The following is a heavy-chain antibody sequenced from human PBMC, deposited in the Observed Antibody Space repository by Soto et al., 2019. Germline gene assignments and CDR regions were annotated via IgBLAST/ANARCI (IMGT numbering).Heavy chain of an antibody. CDR3: ARDSDSTGYNWFDP. J-gene: IGHJ5*02. CDR2: IWYDGSNK. V-gene: IGHV3-33*01. Sequence: GESLKISCAASGFTFSSYGMHWVRQAPGKGLEWVAVIWYDGSNKYYADSVKGRFTISRDNSKNTLYLQMNSLRAEDTAVYYCARDSDSTGYNWFDPWGQGTLVTVSS. CDR1: GFTFSSYG. D-gene: IGHD4-4*01.